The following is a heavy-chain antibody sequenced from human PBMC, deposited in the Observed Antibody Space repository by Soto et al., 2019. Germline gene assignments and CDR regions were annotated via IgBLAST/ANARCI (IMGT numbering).Heavy chain of an antibody. CDR1: GFTLSNAW. CDR2: IKSRSDAGTP. V-gene: IGHV3-15*01. Sequence: ESGGGPVEPGGSLRLSCAASGFTLSNAWMNWVRHTPGRGLEWVGRIKSRSDAGTPDYGAPVKGRFTISRDDSLNTVYLQMNSLTAEDTGVYYCTTDTRRISVFGVPWDSWGQGTLVTVSS. J-gene: IGHJ4*02. D-gene: IGHD3-3*01. CDR3: TTDTRRISVFGVPWDS.